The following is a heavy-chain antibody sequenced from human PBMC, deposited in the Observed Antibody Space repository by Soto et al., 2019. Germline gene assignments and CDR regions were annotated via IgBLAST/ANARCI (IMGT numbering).Heavy chain of an antibody. CDR1: GFTFSSYA. Sequence: QVQLVESGGGVVQPGRSLRLSCAASGFTFSSYAMHWVRQAPGKGLEWVAVISYDGSNKYYADSVKGRFIISRDNSKNTLYLQMNSLRAEDTAVYYCARDDEMATITTPFDYWGQGTLVTVSS. CDR2: ISYDGSNK. D-gene: IGHD5-12*01. CDR3: ARDDEMATITTPFDY. J-gene: IGHJ4*02. V-gene: IGHV3-30-3*01.